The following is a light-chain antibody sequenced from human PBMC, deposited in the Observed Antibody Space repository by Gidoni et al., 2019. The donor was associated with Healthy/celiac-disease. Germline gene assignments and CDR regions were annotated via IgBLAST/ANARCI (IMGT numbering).Light chain of an antibody. Sequence: QSALTQPASASGSPGPSIPISCTGTSSDVGGYNYVSWYQQHPGKAPKLMIYEVSNRPSGVSNRFSGSKSGNTASLTISGLQAEDEADYYCSSYTSSSILFGGGTKLTVL. V-gene: IGLV2-14*01. CDR3: SSYTSSSIL. CDR2: EVS. J-gene: IGLJ2*01. CDR1: SSDVGGYNY.